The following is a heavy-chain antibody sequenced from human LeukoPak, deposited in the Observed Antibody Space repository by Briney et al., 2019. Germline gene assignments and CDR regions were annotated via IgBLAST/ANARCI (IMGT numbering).Heavy chain of an antibody. D-gene: IGHD6-19*01. CDR2: IYGGGST. Sequence: PGRSLRLSCAASGFTVSSNYMSWVRQAPRKGLEWVSVIYGGGSTYYADSVKGRFTISRDNSKNTLYLQMNSLRAEDTAVYYCASWPGGWYGEDYWGQGTLVTVSS. CDR1: GFTVSSNY. V-gene: IGHV3-53*01. J-gene: IGHJ4*02. CDR3: ASWPGGWYGEDY.